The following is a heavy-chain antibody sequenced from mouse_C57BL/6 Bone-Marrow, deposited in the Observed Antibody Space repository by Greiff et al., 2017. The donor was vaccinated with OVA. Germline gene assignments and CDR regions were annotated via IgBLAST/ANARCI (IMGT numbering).Heavy chain of an antibody. J-gene: IGHJ3*01. Sequence: EVMLVESGGDLVKPGGSLKLSCAASGFTFSSYGMSWVRQTPDKRLEWVATISSGGSYTYYPDSVKGRFTISRDNAKNTLYLQMSSLKSEDTAMYYCARHLLWYPAWFAYWGQGTLVTVSA. CDR3: ARHLLWYPAWFAY. D-gene: IGHD2-1*01. CDR2: ISSGGSYT. V-gene: IGHV5-6*02. CDR1: GFTFSSYG.